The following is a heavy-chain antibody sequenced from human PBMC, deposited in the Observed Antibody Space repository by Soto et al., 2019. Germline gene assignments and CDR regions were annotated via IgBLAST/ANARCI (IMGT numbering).Heavy chain of an antibody. CDR3: AIDGGGDYWSAYPSPPYFDY. D-gene: IGHD3-3*01. CDR2: IYYSGST. Sequence: PLEILSLACTVSGGSISSYYWSWIRQPPGKGVEWIGYIYYSGSTNYNPSLNSRVTISVDTSKNKFSLKLSSVTAADTAVYDCAIDGGGDYWSAYPSPPYFDYLSQVALVAVAS. V-gene: IGHV4-59*01. J-gene: IGHJ4*02. CDR1: GGSISSYY.